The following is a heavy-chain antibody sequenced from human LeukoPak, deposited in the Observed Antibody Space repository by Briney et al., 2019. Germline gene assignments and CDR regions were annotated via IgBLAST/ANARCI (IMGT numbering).Heavy chain of an antibody. Sequence: SETLSLTCAVYGGSFSGYQWSWIRQPPGKGLEWIGEINHSGSTNYNPSLKSRVNLSVDTSKNQFSLKLSSVTAADTAVYYCARTSIYYDSSGYRSWGQGTLVTVSS. V-gene: IGHV4-34*01. CDR3: ARTSIYYDSSGYRS. CDR1: GGSFSGYQ. J-gene: IGHJ5*02. CDR2: INHSGST. D-gene: IGHD3-22*01.